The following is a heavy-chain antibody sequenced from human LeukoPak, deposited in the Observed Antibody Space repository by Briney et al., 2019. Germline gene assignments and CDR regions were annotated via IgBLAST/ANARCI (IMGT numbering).Heavy chain of an antibody. CDR3: ARDNGDYWFDY. Sequence: ASVKVSCKTSGYTFTGYYMHWVRQAPGQGLEWMGWINPNSGATNYVQEFQGRVTMTRDTSISTAYMELTRLRSDDTAVYYCARDNGDYWFDYWGQGTLVTVSS. V-gene: IGHV1-2*02. CDR2: INPNSGAT. D-gene: IGHD4-17*01. CDR1: GYTFTGYY. J-gene: IGHJ4*02.